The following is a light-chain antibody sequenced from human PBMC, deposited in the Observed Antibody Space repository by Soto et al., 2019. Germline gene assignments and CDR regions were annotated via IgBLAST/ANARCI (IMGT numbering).Light chain of an antibody. V-gene: IGKV3-20*01. CDR2: AAS. J-gene: IGKJ1*01. Sequence: EIVLAQSPAPLSLSPWEGAPLSCRAIESVASNYLAWYQQRPGQAPRLLIYAASSRATGIPDRISGSGSGTDFTLTINRLEPEDFAVYYCQQYGSSPAWTFGQGTKVVIK. CDR1: ESVASNY. CDR3: QQYGSSPAWT.